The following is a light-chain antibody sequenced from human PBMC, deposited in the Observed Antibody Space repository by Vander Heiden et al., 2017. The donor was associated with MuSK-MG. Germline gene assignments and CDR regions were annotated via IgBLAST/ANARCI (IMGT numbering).Light chain of an antibody. J-gene: IGKJ3*01. V-gene: IGKV1-39*01. CDR3: QQSDSTLFT. Sequence: EIQMTQSPPSLSASVGDRVTITCRASQSISSYLNWYQQKPGKAPKLLIYAASSLQSGVPSRFSGSGSGTDFTLTISRLQPEDFATYYCQQSDSTLFTFGHGTKVDIK. CDR2: AAS. CDR1: QSISSY.